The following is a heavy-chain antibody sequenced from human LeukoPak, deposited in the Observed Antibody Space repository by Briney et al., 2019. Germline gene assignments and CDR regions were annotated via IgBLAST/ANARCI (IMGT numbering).Heavy chain of an antibody. V-gene: IGHV1-46*01. J-gene: IGHJ6*04. CDR3: ARGDEVLQDPDYYYYGMDV. D-gene: IGHD3-16*01. CDR2: INPSGGST. Sequence: ASVKVSCTASGYTFTSYYMHWVRQAPGQGLEWMGIINPSGGSTSYAQKFQGRVTMTRDASTSTVYMELSSLRSEDTAVYYCARGDEVLQDPDYYYYGMDVWGKGTTVTVSS. CDR1: GYTFTSYY.